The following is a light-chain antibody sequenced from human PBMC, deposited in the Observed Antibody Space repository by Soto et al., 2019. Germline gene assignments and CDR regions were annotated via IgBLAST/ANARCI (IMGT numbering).Light chain of an antibody. CDR3: ATWDNGLTGVV. Sequence: QSVLTQPPSTSGTPGQSVTISCSGSSSNIGSNTVHWYQQIPGTAPKLLIYTNNQRSSGVSDRFSGSKSDTSASLVISGLQSEDEADYYCATWDNGLTGVVFGGGTKLTVL. CDR1: SSNIGSNT. CDR2: TNN. J-gene: IGLJ2*01. V-gene: IGLV1-44*01.